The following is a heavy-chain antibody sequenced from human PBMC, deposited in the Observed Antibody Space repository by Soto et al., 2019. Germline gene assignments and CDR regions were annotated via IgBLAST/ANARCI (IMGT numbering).Heavy chain of an antibody. D-gene: IGHD2-8*02. J-gene: IGHJ6*02. V-gene: IGHV1-18*01. Sequence: WASVKVSCKASGYTFTSYGISWVRQAPGQGLEWMGWISAYNGNTNYAQKLQGRVTMTTDTSTSTAYMELRSLRSDDTAVYYCARDLVASGRLTYYYYYGMDVWGQGTTVTVSS. CDR1: GYTFTSYG. CDR3: ARDLVASGRLTYYYYYGMDV. CDR2: ISAYNGNT.